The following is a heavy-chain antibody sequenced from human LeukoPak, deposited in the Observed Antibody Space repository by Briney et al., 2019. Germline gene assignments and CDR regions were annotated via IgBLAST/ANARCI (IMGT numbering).Heavy chain of an antibody. CDR1: GFSFTSYW. CDR2: IKPDGSEK. Sequence: GGSLRLSSAASGFSFTSYWMSWVRQAPGKGLEWVANIKPDGSEKYFVDSVKGRFTISRDNTKNSLYLLMNSLRVEDTAVYYCTRSPDGFDYWGQGTPGTVSS. V-gene: IGHV3-7*01. J-gene: IGHJ4*02. CDR3: TRSPDGFDY.